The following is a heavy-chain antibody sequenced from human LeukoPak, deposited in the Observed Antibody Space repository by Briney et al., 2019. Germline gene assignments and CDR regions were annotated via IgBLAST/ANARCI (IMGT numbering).Heavy chain of an antibody. V-gene: IGHV1-2*02. J-gene: IGHJ4*02. CDR2: INPNSGGT. CDR3: ARDLVDIVATTYIAFDY. CDR1: GYTFTVYY. D-gene: IGHD5-12*01. Sequence: ASVKVSCKASGYTFTVYYMHWVRQAPGQGLEWMGWINPNSGGTNYAQKFQGRVTMTRDTSISTAYMELSRLRSDDTAVYYCARDLVDIVATTYIAFDYWGQGTLVTVSS.